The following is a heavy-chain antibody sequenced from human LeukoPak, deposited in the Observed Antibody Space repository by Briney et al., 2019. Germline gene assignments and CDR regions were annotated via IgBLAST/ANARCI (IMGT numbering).Heavy chain of an antibody. V-gene: IGHV3-23*01. CDR2: IRGSGDDGSSGGTT. Sequence: GGSLRLFCVASGFRFSTYAMSWVRQSPGKGLEWVSGIRGSGDDGSSGGTTHYEDSVRGRFTISRDNSKNTLHLEMNSLRVEDTALYYCAKDYTICAGDCSSPGDAFDLWGQGTMVTVSS. J-gene: IGHJ3*01. D-gene: IGHD2-21*02. CDR1: GFRFSTYA. CDR3: AKDYTICAGDCSSPGDAFDL.